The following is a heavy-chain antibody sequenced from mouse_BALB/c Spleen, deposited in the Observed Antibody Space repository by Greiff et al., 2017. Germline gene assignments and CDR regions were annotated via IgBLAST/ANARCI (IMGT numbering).Heavy chain of an antibody. Sequence: LQQPGSELVRPGASVKLSCKASGYTFTSYWMHWVKQRPGQGLEWIGNIYPGSGSTNYDEKFKSKATLTVDTSSSTAYMQLSSLTSEDSAVYYCTREGTCHYGSSLAYWGQGTLVTVSA. CDR2: IYPGSGST. J-gene: IGHJ3*01. V-gene: IGHV1S22*01. CDR1: GYTFTSYW. D-gene: IGHD1-1*01. CDR3: TREGTCHYGSSLAY.